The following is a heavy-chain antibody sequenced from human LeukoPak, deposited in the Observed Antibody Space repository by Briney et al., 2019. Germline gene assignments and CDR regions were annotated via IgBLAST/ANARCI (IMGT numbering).Heavy chain of an antibody. CDR3: ARVGKVVVAATWYYFDY. CDR1: GYSISSGHY. V-gene: IGHV4-38-2*02. D-gene: IGHD2-15*01. J-gene: IGHJ4*02. CDR2: ISPSGST. Sequence: PSETLSLTCTVSGYSISSGHYWGWIRQPPGKGLEWIGSISPSGSTYYNPSLKSRVTMSVDTSKNQFSLKLSSVTAADTAVYYCARVGKVVVAATWYYFDYWGQGTLVTVSS.